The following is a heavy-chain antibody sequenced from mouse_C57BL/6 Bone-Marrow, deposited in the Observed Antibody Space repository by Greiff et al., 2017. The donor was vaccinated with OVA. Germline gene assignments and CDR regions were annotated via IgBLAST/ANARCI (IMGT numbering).Heavy chain of an antibody. CDR1: GYTFTSYP. CDR2: INPSSGYT. D-gene: IGHD2-4*01. J-gene: IGHJ3*01. CDR3: ARDDCNWVAY. Sequence: QVQLQQSGAELARPGASVKMSCKASGYTFTSYPMHWVKQRPGQGLDWIGYINPSSGYTKSNQKFKDKATLTADKSSSTAYLQLSSLTSDDDAVLYYARDDCNWVAYWGQGTRVTVSA. V-gene: IGHV1-4*01.